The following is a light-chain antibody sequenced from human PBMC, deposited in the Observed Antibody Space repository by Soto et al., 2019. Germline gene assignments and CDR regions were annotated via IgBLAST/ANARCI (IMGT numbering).Light chain of an antibody. CDR1: QSVSGY. Sequence: EIVLTQSPATLSLSPGERATLSCRASQSVSGYLAWYQQKPGQAPRLLIYDVSSRATGIPARFSGSGSGTDFTLTISGLEPEDVAVYYCQQRSLGTFGPGTKVDI. CDR3: QQRSLGT. V-gene: IGKV3-11*01. CDR2: DVS. J-gene: IGKJ3*01.